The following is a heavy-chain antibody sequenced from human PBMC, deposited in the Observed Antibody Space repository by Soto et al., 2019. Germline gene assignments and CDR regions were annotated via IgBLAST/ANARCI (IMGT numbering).Heavy chain of an antibody. CDR2: IYPGDSST. Sequence: PGESLKISCRGSGYSFTSYWIGWVRQMPGKGLEWMGIIYPGDSSTRYSPSFQGQVTISADKSISSAYLQWSSLKASDTAMYYCARQGYCSNTACYTVDYWGQGTLVTVSS. J-gene: IGHJ4*02. V-gene: IGHV5-51*01. CDR1: GYSFTSYW. CDR3: ARQGYCSNTACYTVDY. D-gene: IGHD2-2*02.